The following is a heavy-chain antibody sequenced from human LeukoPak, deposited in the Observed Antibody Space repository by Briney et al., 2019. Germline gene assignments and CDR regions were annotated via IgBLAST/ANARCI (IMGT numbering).Heavy chain of an antibody. CDR2: IYYSGST. V-gene: IGHV4-39*07. CDR3: ARCAVTASSSWYFAYYYYYYYMDV. J-gene: IGHJ6*03. D-gene: IGHD6-13*01. CDR1: GGSISSGSYY. Sequence: PSETLSLTCTVSGGSISSGSYYWGWIRQPPGKGLEWIGSIYYSGSTYYNPSLKSRVTISVDTSKNQFSLKLSSVTAADTAVYYCARCAVTASSSWYFAYYYYYYYMDVWGKGTTVTVSS.